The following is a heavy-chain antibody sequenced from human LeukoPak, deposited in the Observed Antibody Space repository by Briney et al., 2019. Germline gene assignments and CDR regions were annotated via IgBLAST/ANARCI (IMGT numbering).Heavy chain of an antibody. D-gene: IGHD6-19*01. CDR3: ARHAGYSSGWVSS. CDR2: INHSGST. J-gene: IGHJ5*02. Sequence: SETLSLTCAVYGGSFSGYYWSWIRPPPGEGLEWIGEINHSGSTNYNPPLKSRVTISVDTSKKQFSLKLSSVTAADTAVYYCARHAGYSSGWVSSWGQGTLVSVSS. V-gene: IGHV4-34*01. CDR1: GGSFSGYY.